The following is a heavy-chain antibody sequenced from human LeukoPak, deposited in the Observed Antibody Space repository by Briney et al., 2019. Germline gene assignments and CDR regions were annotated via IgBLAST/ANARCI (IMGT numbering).Heavy chain of an antibody. V-gene: IGHV3-48*04. CDR3: ARSLGYCSSTSCYPTGWFDP. D-gene: IGHD2-2*01. CDR2: ISSRGTTV. CDR1: GFTFSDYS. Sequence: GGSLRLSCVASGFTFSDYSMNWVRQPPGKGLEWVSYISSRGTTVFYADSVKGRFTISRDNAKNSLYLQMNSLRAEDTAVYYCARSLGYCSSTSCYPTGWFDPWGQGTLVTVSS. J-gene: IGHJ5*02.